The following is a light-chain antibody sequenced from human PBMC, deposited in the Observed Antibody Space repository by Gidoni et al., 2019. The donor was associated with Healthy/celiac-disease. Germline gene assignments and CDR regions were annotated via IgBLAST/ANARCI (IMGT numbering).Light chain of an antibody. V-gene: IGKV3-20*01. CDR1: QSVRSSY. Sequence: EIVLTQSPGTLSVSPGERATLPCRASQSVRSSYLAWYQQKPGHAPRLLIYGASSRATGIPDRFSGSWSGTDFTLTISRLEPEDFAVYYCQQYGSSPPYTFXQXTKLEIK. CDR2: GAS. CDR3: QQYGSSPPYT. J-gene: IGKJ2*01.